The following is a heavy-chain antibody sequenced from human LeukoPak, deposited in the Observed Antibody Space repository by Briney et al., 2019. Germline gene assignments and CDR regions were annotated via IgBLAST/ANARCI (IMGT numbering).Heavy chain of an antibody. CDR1: GFTFDDYG. CDR2: INWNGGST. V-gene: IGHV3-20*04. J-gene: IGHJ4*02. Sequence: GGSLRLSCAASGFTFDDYGMSWVRQAPGKGLEWVSGINWNGGSTGYADSVKGRFTISRDNAKSSLYLQMNSLRAEDTALYYCARDLGEYYYDGSGYPGPVDYWGQGTLVTVSS. D-gene: IGHD3-22*01. CDR3: ARDLGEYYYDGSGYPGPVDY.